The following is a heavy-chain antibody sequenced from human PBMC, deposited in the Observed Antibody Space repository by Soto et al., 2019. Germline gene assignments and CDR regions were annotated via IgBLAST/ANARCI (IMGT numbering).Heavy chain of an antibody. D-gene: IGHD3-10*01. J-gene: IGHJ3*02. CDR1: NSSISSRKW. Sequence: SETLSLTCTVSNSSISSRKWWTWVRQTPGKGLEWIGEIYHSGSINHNPSLKSRVTMSIDKSKNQFSLKLSSVTAADTAVYYCASKFGELLADAFDIWGQGTTVTVPS. CDR3: ASKFGELLADAFDI. V-gene: IGHV4-4*02. CDR2: IYHSGSI.